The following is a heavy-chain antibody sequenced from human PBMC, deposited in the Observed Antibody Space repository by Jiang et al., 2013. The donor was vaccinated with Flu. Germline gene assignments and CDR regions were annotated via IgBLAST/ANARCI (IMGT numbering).Heavy chain of an antibody. D-gene: IGHD6-19*01. Sequence: VKPSQTLSLTCAISGDSVSSNSAAWNWIRQSPSRGLEWLGRTYYRSKWCNDYALSVKSRITINPDTSKNQFSLQLNSVTPEDTAVYYCVRGGPIAVPGVDDAFDIWGQGTMVTVSS. CDR2: TYYRSKWCN. CDR1: GDSVSSNSAA. J-gene: IGHJ3*02. CDR3: VRGGPIAVPGVDDAFDI. V-gene: IGHV6-1*01.